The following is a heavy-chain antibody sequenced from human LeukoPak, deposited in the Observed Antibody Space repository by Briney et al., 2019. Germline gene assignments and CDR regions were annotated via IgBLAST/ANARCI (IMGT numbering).Heavy chain of an antibody. V-gene: IGHV3-33*01. CDR1: GFTFSSYG. J-gene: IGHJ3*02. Sequence: PGRSLRLSCAASGFTFSSYGMHWVRQAPGKGLEWVAVIWYDGSNKYYADSVKGRFTISRDNSKNTLYLQMNSLRAEDTAVYYCARDTYRNYGDYVADAFDIWGQGTMVTVSS. D-gene: IGHD4-17*01. CDR2: IWYDGSNK. CDR3: ARDTYRNYGDYVADAFDI.